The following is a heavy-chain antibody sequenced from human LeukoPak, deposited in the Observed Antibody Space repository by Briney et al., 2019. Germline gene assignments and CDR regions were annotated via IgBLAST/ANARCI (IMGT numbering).Heavy chain of an antibody. CDR2: TYYRSKWYN. V-gene: IGHV6-1*01. Sequence: SQTLSLTCAISGDSVSSNSAAWNWIRQSPSRGLEWLGRTYYRSKWYNDYAVSVKSRITINPDTSKNQFSLQLNSMTPEDTAVYYCARVGGIVGARQSFDYWGQGTLVTVSS. CDR1: GDSVSSNSAA. D-gene: IGHD1-26*01. J-gene: IGHJ4*02. CDR3: ARVGGIVGARQSFDY.